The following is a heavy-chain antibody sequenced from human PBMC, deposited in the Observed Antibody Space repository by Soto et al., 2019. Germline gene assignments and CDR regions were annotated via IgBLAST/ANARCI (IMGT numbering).Heavy chain of an antibody. Sequence: QVQLVQSGAEVKKPGSSVKVSCKASGGTFSSYAISWVRQAPGQGLEWMGGIIPIFGTANYAQTFQGRVTIRAEESTSTAYMELRSLRCEDTAVYYWAIRVVVVVPADRYCYGMQLWGQGTTVTVSS. CDR1: GGTFSSYA. D-gene: IGHD2-2*01. V-gene: IGHV1-69*01. CDR2: IIPIFGTA. J-gene: IGHJ6*02. CDR3: AIRVVVVVPADRYCYGMQL.